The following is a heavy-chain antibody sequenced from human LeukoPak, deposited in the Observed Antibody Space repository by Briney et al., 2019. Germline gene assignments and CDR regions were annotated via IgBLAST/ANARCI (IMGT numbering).Heavy chain of an antibody. J-gene: IGHJ6*02. V-gene: IGHV3-21*01. CDR3: ARHGDGFYYGMDV. CDR2: ISSGGHDI. Sequence: PGGSLRLSCAASEFTFSRYSMNWFRQAPGEGLEWVSSISSGGHDIYYADSVKGRFTIPRDNAKNSLYLQMNSLRVEDTAVYYCARHGDGFYYGMDVWGQGTTVTVSS. CDR1: EFTFSRYS. D-gene: IGHD4-17*01.